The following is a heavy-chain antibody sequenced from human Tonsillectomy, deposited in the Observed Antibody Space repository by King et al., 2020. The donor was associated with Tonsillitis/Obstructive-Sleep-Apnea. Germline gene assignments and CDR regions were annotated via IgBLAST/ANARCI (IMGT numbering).Heavy chain of an antibody. J-gene: IGHJ4*02. CDR1: GYTFTTYQ. CDR2: INPGAGSA. D-gene: IGHD3-10*02. CDR3: ARGGLRSDGDSLNFDY. Sequence: LVQSGAEMKKPGASVKVSCKASGYTFTTYQIHWVRQAPGQGLEWVGIINPGAGSARNAQNLQGRVTMTRDTSTSTVYMEVVRLRSEDTAVYYCARGGLRSDGDSLNFDYWGQGTLVTVSS. V-gene: IGHV1-46*01.